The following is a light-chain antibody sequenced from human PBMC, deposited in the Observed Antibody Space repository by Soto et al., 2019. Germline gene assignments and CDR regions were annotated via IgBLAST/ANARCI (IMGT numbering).Light chain of an antibody. Sequence: QAVLTQPPYVSGAPGQRGAISCTGSISNIGAEYDVHWYQQLPGTAPKRLIYGDNNRPSGVPDRFSGSKSGTSASLAITGLQPEDEADYYCQSYDSSLTTIVFGTGTKVTVL. CDR2: GDN. J-gene: IGLJ1*01. CDR3: QSYDSSLTTIV. CDR1: ISNIGAEYD. V-gene: IGLV1-40*01.